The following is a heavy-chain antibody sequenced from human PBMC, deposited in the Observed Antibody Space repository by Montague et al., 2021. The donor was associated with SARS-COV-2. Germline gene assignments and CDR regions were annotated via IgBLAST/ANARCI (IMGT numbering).Heavy chain of an antibody. CDR2: FYYTGST. J-gene: IGHJ6*02. CDR1: GGPISSSSYY. CDR3: ARDTRSDRRVSVNHYGFDV. Sequence: SETLSLTCTVSGGPISSSSYYWGWIRQPPGKGLEWIGSFYYTGSTYYYLSLKSRVTISVDTSKNQFSLKLISVTAAATAVYYCARDTRSDRRVSVNHYGFDVWGQGTMVTVSS. V-gene: IGHV4-39*07. D-gene: IGHD3-16*02.